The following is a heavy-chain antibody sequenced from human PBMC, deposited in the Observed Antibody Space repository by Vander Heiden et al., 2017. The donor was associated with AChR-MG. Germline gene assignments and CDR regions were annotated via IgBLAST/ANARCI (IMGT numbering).Heavy chain of an antibody. CDR1: GDSIRSSIYY. CDR3: ARHFKTHSTSSVSFDY. Sequence: QLQLQESGPGLVKPSETLSLTCTVSGDSIRSSIYYWGWVRRPPGKGLEWIGTIFYSGTTFYSPSLKSRVTISVDTSKNQFSLNLSSVTAADTAVYYCARHFKTHSTSSVSFDYWGQGSLVTVSP. V-gene: IGHV4-39*01. J-gene: IGHJ4*02. D-gene: IGHD6-6*01. CDR2: IFYSGTT.